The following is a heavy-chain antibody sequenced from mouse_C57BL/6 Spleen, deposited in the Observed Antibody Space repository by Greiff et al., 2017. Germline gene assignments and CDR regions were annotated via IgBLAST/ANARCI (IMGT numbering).Heavy chain of an antibody. CDR2: IAPSDSYT. D-gene: IGHD3-2*02. J-gene: IGHJ2*01. CDR3: ARGRQLRLQGEFDY. CDR1: GYTFTSYW. Sequence: QVQLQQPGAELVMPGASVTLSCKASGYTFTSYWMHWVKQRPGQGLEWIGEIAPSDSYTNYNQKFKGKSTLTVDKSARIAYMRLSSLTSEDSAVYYCARGRQLRLQGEFDYWGQGTTLTVSS. V-gene: IGHV1-69*01.